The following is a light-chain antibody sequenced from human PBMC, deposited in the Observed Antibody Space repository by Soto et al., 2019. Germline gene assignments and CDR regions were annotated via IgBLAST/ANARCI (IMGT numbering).Light chain of an antibody. Sequence: QSVLTQPPSVSVAPGQMITISCSGSSSTIGSNYASWYQQLPGTAPKLLIYENNKRPSGISDRFSGSKSGTSATLGIAGLQTGDEADYYCGTWDSSLSVYVFGTGTKLTVL. J-gene: IGLJ1*01. V-gene: IGLV1-51*01. CDR2: ENN. CDR1: SSTIGSNY. CDR3: GTWDSSLSVYV.